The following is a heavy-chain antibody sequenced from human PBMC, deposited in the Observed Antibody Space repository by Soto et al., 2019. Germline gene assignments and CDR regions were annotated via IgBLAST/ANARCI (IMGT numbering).Heavy chain of an antibody. D-gene: IGHD3-16*01. CDR2: ISWNSGSI. CDR3: AKSLSMGITFGGAFDY. V-gene: IGHV3-9*01. J-gene: IGHJ4*02. Sequence: GESLRLSCAASGFTFDDYAMHWVRQAPGKGLEWVSGISWNSGSIGYADSVKGRFTISRDNAKNSLYLQMNSLRAEDTALYYCAKSLSMGITFGGAFDYWGQGTLVTVSS. CDR1: GFTFDDYA.